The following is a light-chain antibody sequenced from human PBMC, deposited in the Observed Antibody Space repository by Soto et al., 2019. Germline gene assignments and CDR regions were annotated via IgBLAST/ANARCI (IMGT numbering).Light chain of an antibody. V-gene: IGLV2-14*01. CDR1: SSDVGNYNY. J-gene: IGLJ1*01. CDR2: EVS. Sequence: QSVLTQPASVSGSPGQSITISCTGTSSDVGNYNYVSWYQQQSGKAPKLIIYEVSNRPSGVSNRFSGSKSGNTASLTISGLQAEDEADYYCNSFTSSRAYVFGIGTKVTVL. CDR3: NSFTSSRAYV.